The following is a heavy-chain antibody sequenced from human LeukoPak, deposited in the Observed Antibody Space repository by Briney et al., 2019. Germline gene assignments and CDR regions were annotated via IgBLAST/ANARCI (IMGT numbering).Heavy chain of an antibody. CDR2: IYHSGST. CDR3: AIGSRTAAGQYYFDY. J-gene: IGHJ4*02. D-gene: IGHD6-13*01. CDR1: GYSISDGSY. V-gene: IGHV4-38-2*01. Sequence: SETLSLTCAVSGYSISDGSYWVWIRPPPGKGLEWIGSIYHSGSTYYNPSLKSRLTVSVDTSKNQFSLRLSSVTAADTAVYYCAIGSRTAAGQYYFDYWGQGTLVTVSS.